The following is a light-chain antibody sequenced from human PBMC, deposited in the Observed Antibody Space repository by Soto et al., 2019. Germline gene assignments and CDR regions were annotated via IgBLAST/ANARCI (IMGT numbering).Light chain of an antibody. CDR3: QQYSVWPLT. J-gene: IGKJ4*01. CDR2: GAS. CDR1: QSVSSN. Sequence: IVLTQSPATLSVYPGERAALSCRASQSVSSNLAWYQQKPGQPPRLLIFGASTRATGIPARFSGSGSEAEFTLTISSLQSEDFAVYYCQQYSVWPLTFGGGTKVDI. V-gene: IGKV3D-15*01.